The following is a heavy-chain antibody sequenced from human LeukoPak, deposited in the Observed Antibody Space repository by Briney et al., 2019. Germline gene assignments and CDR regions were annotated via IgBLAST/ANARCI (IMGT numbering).Heavy chain of an antibody. CDR3: ARRSQYTAKNDY. CDR1: GGTFSSYA. V-gene: IGHV1-69*04. CDR2: IIPILGIA. J-gene: IGHJ4*02. D-gene: IGHD5-18*01. Sequence: SVRVSCTASGGTFSSYAISWVRQAPGPGLEWMGRIIPILGIANYAQKFQGRVTITADKSTSTAYMELSSLRAEDTAVYYCARRSQYTAKNDYWGQGTLVTVSS.